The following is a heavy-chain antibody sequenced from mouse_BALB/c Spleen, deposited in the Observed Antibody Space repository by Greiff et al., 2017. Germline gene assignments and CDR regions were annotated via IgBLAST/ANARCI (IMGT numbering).Heavy chain of an antibody. D-gene: IGHD2-14*01. CDR3: TRDYRYYFDY. J-gene: IGHJ2*01. V-gene: IGHV6-6*02. CDR1: GFTFSNYW. CDR2: IRLKSNNYAT. Sequence: DVQLQESGGGLVQPGGSMKLSCVASGFTFSNYWMNWVRQSPEKGLEWVAEIRLKSNNYATHYAESVKGRFTISRDDSKSSVYLQMNNLRAEDTGIYYCTRDYRYYFDYWGQGTTLTVSS.